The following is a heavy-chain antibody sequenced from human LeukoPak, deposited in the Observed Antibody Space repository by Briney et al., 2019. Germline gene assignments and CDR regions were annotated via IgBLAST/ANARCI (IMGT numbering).Heavy chain of an antibody. CDR2: ISGSGGST. Sequence: GGSLRLSCAASGFTFSSYAMSWVRQAPGKGLEWVSAISGSGGSTYYADSVKGRFTISRDNSKNTLYLQMNSLRAEDTAVYYCAKEGYDILTGYYDNWFDPWGQGTLVTVSS. D-gene: IGHD3-9*01. CDR3: AKEGYDILTGYYDNWFDP. CDR1: GFTFSSYA. V-gene: IGHV3-23*01. J-gene: IGHJ5*02.